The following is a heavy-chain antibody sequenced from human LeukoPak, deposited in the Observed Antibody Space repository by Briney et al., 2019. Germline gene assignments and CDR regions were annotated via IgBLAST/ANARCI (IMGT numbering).Heavy chain of an antibody. V-gene: IGHV4-4*07. CDR3: ARGREDNWNLFDC. Sequence: PSETLSLTCTVSGGSISTYYWTWIRQPAEQGLEWIGRISTSGSTSYNPSLKSRVTMSVDTSKKQFSLKLSSVTAADTAVYYCARGREDNWNLFDCWGQGTLVTVSS. CDR1: GGSISTYY. J-gene: IGHJ4*02. CDR2: ISTSGST. D-gene: IGHD1-20*01.